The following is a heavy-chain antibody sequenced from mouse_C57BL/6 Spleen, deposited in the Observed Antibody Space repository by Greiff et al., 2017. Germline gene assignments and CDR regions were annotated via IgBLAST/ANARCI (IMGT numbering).Heavy chain of an antibody. J-gene: IGHJ1*03. CDR1: GFTFSSYA. V-gene: IGHV5-4*01. CDR3: ARERDGPV. Sequence: EVKLVESGGGLVKPGGSLKLSCAASGFTFSSYAMSWVRQTPEKRLEWVATISDGGSYTYYPDNVKGRFTISRDNAKNNLYLQMSHLKSEDTAMYYCARERDGPVWGTATTVTVSS. D-gene: IGHD2-3*01. CDR2: ISDGGSYT.